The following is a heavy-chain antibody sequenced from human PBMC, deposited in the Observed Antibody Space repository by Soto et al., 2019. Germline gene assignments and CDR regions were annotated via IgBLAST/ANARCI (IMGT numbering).Heavy chain of an antibody. J-gene: IGHJ6*02. CDR1: GFTFSSYA. Sequence: GGSLRLSCAASGFTFSSYAMHWVRQAPGKGLEWVAVISYDGSNKYYADSVKGRFTISRDNSKNTLYLQMNSLRAEDTAVYYCARDYYGSGSYYNPPNYYYYYGMDVWGQGTTVTVSS. CDR2: ISYDGSNK. D-gene: IGHD3-10*01. CDR3: ARDYYGSGSYYNPPNYYYYYGMDV. V-gene: IGHV3-30-3*01.